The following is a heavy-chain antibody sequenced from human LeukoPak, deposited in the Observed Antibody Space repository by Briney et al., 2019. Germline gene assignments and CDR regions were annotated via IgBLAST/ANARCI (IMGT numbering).Heavy chain of an antibody. Sequence: GGSLRLSCAASGFTFDDYTMHWVRHAPGKGLEWVSLISWDGGSRYYADSVKGRFTISRDNSKNTLYLQMNSLRAEDTAVYYCARGRPTTSIAAAGVNWFDPWGQGTLVTVSS. D-gene: IGHD6-13*01. CDR3: ARGRPTTSIAAAGVNWFDP. V-gene: IGHV3-43*01. CDR1: GFTFDDYT. CDR2: ISWDGGSR. J-gene: IGHJ5*02.